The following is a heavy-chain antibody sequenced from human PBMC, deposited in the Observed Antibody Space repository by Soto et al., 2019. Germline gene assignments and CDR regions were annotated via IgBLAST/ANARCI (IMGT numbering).Heavy chain of an antibody. V-gene: IGHV1-18*01. CDR1: GYTFTHLY. Sequence: QVQLVQSGAEEKKPGDSLKVSCPASGYTFTHLYITSVRQAPGHGLEWMGAISPHNFNTNFAQKFQGRVTLTTDTSTSTSSMELRRLRPDDTAVYYCARYKGRYEILSCYYNALHFDNWGEGVLVTVSA. CDR2: ISPHNFNT. D-gene: IGHD3-9*01. J-gene: IGHJ4*02. CDR3: ARYKGRYEILSCYYNALHFDN.